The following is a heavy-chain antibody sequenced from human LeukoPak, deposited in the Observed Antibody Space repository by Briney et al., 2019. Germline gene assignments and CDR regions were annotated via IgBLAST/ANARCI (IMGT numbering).Heavy chain of an antibody. J-gene: IGHJ4*02. Sequence: GGSLRLSCAASGFTFSSYAMSWVRQAPGKGLEWVAVISYDGSNKYYADSVKGRFTISRDNSKNTLYLQMNSLRAEDTAVYYCARAPKKSYGSFDYWGQGTLVTVSS. V-gene: IGHV3-30*04. CDR2: ISYDGSNK. CDR1: GFTFSSYA. CDR3: ARAPKKSYGSFDY. D-gene: IGHD5-18*01.